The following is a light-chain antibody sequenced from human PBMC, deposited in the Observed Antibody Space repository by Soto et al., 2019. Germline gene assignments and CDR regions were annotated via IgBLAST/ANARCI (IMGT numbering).Light chain of an antibody. CDR3: QQYGSSSYT. Sequence: EIVLTQSPGTLSLSPGERATLSGRASQSISSSYLAWYQQKPGQAPRLLIYAASSRATGIPDRFRGIGSGTDFTITISRLEPEDFAVYYGQQYGSSSYTFGQGTQLEIK. CDR2: AAS. V-gene: IGKV3-20*01. J-gene: IGKJ2*01. CDR1: QSISSSY.